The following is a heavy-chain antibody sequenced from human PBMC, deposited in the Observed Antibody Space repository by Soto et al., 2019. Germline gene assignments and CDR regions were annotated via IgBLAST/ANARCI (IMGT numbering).Heavy chain of an antibody. J-gene: IGHJ3*02. D-gene: IGHD3-22*01. CDR1: GYTFTSYY. CDR2: INPSGGST. Sequence: ASVKVSCKASGYTFTSYYMHWVRQAPGQGLEWMGIINPSGGSTSYAQKFQGRVTMTRDTSTSTVYMELSSLRSEDTAVYYCARSDDSSGYPQTGLDIWGQGTMVTVSS. CDR3: ARSDDSSGYPQTGLDI. V-gene: IGHV1-46*01.